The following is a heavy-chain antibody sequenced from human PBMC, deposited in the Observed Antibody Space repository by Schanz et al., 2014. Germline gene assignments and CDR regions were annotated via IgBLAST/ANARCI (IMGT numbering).Heavy chain of an antibody. Sequence: QVQLVQSGAEVKKPGASVKVSCKASGYTFTSYYIHWVRQAPGQGLEWMGIVNPGGGSTSVAQRFQARVTLTRDTATGTAYLGLTRLRFEDTAVYYCARGSLAEYVARLMAANDYWGQGTLLTVSS. V-gene: IGHV1-46*01. J-gene: IGHJ4*02. CDR1: GYTFTSYY. CDR2: VNPGGGST. D-gene: IGHD6-25*01. CDR3: ARGSLAEYVARLMAANDY.